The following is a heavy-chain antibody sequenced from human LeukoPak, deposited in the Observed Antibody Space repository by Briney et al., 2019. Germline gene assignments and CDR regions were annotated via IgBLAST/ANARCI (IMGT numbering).Heavy chain of an antibody. Sequence: GGSLRLSCEASGLTFSNSWMHWARQAPGKGLVWVSRINNEGTTISYADSVKGRFIISRDNAKNTLYLQMNSLRAEDTAVYYCARVSGLGMNEYYQHWGQGTLVTVAS. CDR2: INNEGTTI. CDR3: ARVSGLGMNEYYQH. CDR1: GLTFSNSW. V-gene: IGHV3-74*01. D-gene: IGHD3-10*01. J-gene: IGHJ1*01.